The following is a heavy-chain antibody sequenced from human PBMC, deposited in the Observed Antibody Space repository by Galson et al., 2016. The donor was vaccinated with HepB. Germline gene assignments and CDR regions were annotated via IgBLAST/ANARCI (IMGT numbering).Heavy chain of an antibody. CDR2: IDPSDSYT. D-gene: IGHD3-10*01. CDR3: AGGHYGSGSFYLFDY. J-gene: IGHJ4*02. CDR1: GYSFTSYW. Sequence: QSGAEVKKPGESLRISCKGSGYSFTSYWISWVRQMPGKGLGWMGRIDPSDSYTNYSPSFQGHVTISADKSISTAYLQWSSLKASDTAMYYCAGGHYGSGSFYLFDYWGQGTLVTVSS. V-gene: IGHV5-10-1*01.